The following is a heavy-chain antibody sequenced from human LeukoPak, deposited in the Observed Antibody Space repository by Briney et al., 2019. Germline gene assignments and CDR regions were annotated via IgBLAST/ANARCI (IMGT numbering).Heavy chain of an antibody. D-gene: IGHD3/OR15-3a*01. J-gene: IGHJ4*02. Sequence: PGGSLRLSCAASGFTFSSYVMSWLRQAPGKGLEWVSGIIGSDGSTYYADSVKGRFTISRDNSKNTLYLQMNSLRVEDTAVYYCAKDRWTGSPGNFDYWGQGTLVTVSS. CDR1: GFTFSSYV. V-gene: IGHV3-23*01. CDR2: IIGSDGST. CDR3: AKDRWTGSPGNFDY.